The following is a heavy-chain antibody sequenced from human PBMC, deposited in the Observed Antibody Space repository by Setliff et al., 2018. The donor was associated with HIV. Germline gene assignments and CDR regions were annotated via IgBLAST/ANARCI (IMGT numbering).Heavy chain of an antibody. D-gene: IGHD6-13*01. J-gene: IGHJ4*02. CDR2: VDPEDGET. CDR3: ARAYSSRWDFDY. CDR1: GGTFSSYA. V-gene: IGHV1-8*02. Sequence: ASVKVSCKASGGTFSSYAISWVRQAPGQGLEWMGRVDPEDGETIYAEKFQGRVTMTSDTSTSTVYMELSSPKSEDTAVYYCARAYSSRWDFDYWGQGTLVTVSS.